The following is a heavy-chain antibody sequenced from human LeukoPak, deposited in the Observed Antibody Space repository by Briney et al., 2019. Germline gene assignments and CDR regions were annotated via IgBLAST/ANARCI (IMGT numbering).Heavy chain of an antibody. CDR1: GFTFTSYG. Sequence: PGGSLRLSCVASGFTFTSYGIHWVRQAPGKGLEWVAVSWFAGDTKYYADSVKGRFTISRDNSKNTVYLQLNILRADDTAIYYCANDTDDYLLDWGQGTLVTVSS. CDR2: SWFAGDTK. CDR3: ANDTDDYLLD. D-gene: IGHD5-12*01. V-gene: IGHV3-30*02. J-gene: IGHJ4*02.